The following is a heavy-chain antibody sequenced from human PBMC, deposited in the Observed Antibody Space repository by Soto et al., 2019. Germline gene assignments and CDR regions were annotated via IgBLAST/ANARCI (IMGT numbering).Heavy chain of an antibody. CDR3: AKKSRCSGGSCYPSY. J-gene: IGHJ4*02. CDR2: ISGSGGST. CDR1: GFTFSSYA. Sequence: GGSLRLSCAVSGFTFSSYAMSWVRQAPGKGLEWVSAISGSGGSTYYADSMKGRFTISRDNSKNTLYLQMNSLRAEDTAVYYCAKKSRCSGGSCYPSYWGQGTLVTVSS. V-gene: IGHV3-23*01. D-gene: IGHD2-15*01.